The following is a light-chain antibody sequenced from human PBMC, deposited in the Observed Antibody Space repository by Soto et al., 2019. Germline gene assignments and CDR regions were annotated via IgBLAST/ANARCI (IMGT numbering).Light chain of an antibody. CDR3: QRRSIWPLT. CDR2: DAS. CDR1: QSVSSY. J-gene: IGKJ4*02. V-gene: IGKV3-11*01. Sequence: EIVLTQSPATLSLSPGERATLSCRASQSVSSYLAWYQQKPGQAPRLLIYDASSRATGIPARFSASVSGTDFTLTISSLKPEDFAVYYCQRRSIWPLTFGGGTKVQIK.